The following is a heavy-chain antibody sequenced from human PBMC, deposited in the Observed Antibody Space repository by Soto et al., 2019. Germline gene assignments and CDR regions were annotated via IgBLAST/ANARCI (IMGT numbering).Heavy chain of an antibody. D-gene: IGHD2-15*01. CDR1: GDSVSSDTAA. CDR2: TYFRSKWYK. Sequence: PSQTLSLTCAISGDSVSSDTAAWNWIRQSPSRGLEWLATTYFRSKWYKDYALSVKSRITVNPDTSTNQFSLHLNSVTPEDTAVYYRTPWRFDFRGPGTLLTVSS. V-gene: IGHV6-1*01. CDR3: TPWRFDF. J-gene: IGHJ4*02.